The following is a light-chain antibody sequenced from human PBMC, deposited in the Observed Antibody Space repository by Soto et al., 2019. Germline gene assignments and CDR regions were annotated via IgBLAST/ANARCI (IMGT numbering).Light chain of an antibody. CDR3: QESYSTPVT. J-gene: IGKJ3*01. CDR1: QSISSY. Sequence: DIQMTQSPSSLSASVGDRVTITCRASQSISSYLNWYQQKPGKAPKLLIYAASSWQSGDPSRFSGSGSATAFTLTISSLQPEDFATYYCQESYSTPVTFGAGTKVDI. V-gene: IGKV1-39*01. CDR2: AAS.